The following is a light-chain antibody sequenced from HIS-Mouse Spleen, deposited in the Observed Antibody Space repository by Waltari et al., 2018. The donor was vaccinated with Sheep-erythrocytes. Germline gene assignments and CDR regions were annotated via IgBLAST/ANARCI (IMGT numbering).Light chain of an antibody. CDR2: DVS. CDR3: CSYAGSYTLV. CDR1: SSDVGGYNY. V-gene: IGLV2-11*01. Sequence: QSALTQPPSASGSPGQSVTISCTGTSSDVGGYNYVSWYQQHPGKAPKLMFYDVSKRPSGVPDRFSGSKSGNTASLTISGLQAEDEADYYCCSYAGSYTLVFGGGTKLTVL. J-gene: IGLJ2*01.